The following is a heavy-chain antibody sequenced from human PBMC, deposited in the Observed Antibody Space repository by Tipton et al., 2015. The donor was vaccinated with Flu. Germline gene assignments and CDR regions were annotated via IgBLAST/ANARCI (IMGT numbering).Heavy chain of an antibody. CDR3: AKAYYGSGSYLDY. CDR1: GFTFDDYN. D-gene: IGHD3-10*01. V-gene: IGHV3-43*01. Sequence: SLRLSCAASGFTFDDYNMHWVRQAPGKGLEWVSLISWDGGSTYYADSVKGRFTISRDNSKNSLYLQMNSLRTEDTALYYCAKAYYGSGSYLDYWGQGTLVTVSS. CDR2: ISWDGGST. J-gene: IGHJ4*02.